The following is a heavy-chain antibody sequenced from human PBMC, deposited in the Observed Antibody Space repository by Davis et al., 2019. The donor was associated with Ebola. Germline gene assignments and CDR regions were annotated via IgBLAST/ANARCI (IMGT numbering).Heavy chain of an antibody. D-gene: IGHD1/OR15-1a*01. CDR2: MMPDGTEE. Sequence: AGSLRLSCAASGFAFSSFWMTSVRQAPGKELEWVANMMPDGTEEYYVDSVKGRFTISRDNAKNSVYLQLVSLRAEDTAVYYCARDAANKAFDYWGQGTPVTVSS. CDR1: GFAFSSFW. CDR3: ARDAANKAFDY. V-gene: IGHV3-7*01. J-gene: IGHJ4*02.